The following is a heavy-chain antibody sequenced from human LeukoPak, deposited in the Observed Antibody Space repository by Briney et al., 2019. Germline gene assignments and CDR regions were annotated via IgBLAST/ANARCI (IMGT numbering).Heavy chain of an antibody. V-gene: IGHV1-24*01. D-gene: IGHD3-22*01. CDR3: ATLDSYYDKSGRPLLPD. CDR2: FNREDAAP. Sequence: ASVKVSCKVSGYSVTELSMHWVRQAPGLGLEWMGGFNREDAAPIYAQQFQGRVTMTEDTSTDTAYMELSSLRSEYTALYYCATLDSYYDKSGRPLLPDWGQGTLVTVSS. CDR1: GYSVTELS. J-gene: IGHJ4*02.